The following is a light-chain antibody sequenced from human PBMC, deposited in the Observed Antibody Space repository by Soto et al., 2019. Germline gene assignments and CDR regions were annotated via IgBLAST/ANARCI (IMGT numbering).Light chain of an antibody. CDR3: QQYGSSGT. CDR1: QSVSNNY. Sequence: EIVLKQSAGAVSLSPGERATLSCRASQSVSNNYLAWYQQKPGQAPRLLIYGASNRATGIPDRFSGSRSGTDFTLTISRLEPEDFAVYYCQQYGSSGTFGQATKVDMK. V-gene: IGKV3-20*01. CDR2: GAS. J-gene: IGKJ1*01.